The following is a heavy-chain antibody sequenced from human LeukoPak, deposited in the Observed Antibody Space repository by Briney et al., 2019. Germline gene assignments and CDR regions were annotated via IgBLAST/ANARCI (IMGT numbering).Heavy chain of an antibody. D-gene: IGHD5-12*01. V-gene: IGHV3-9*01. CDR2: ISWNSGSI. J-gene: IGHJ3*02. Sequence: GRSLRLSCAASGFTFDDYAMHWDRQAPGKGLEWVSGISWNSGSIGYADSVKGRFTISRDNAKNSLYLQMNSLRAEDTALYYCALGGYSGYDYRGAFDIWGQGTMVTVSS. CDR1: GFTFDDYA. CDR3: ALGGYSGYDYRGAFDI.